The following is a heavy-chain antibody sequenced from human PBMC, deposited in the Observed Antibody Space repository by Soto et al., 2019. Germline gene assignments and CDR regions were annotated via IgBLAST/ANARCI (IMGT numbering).Heavy chain of an antibody. D-gene: IGHD5-18*01. J-gene: IGHJ4*02. CDR2: LNAGNGNT. CDR3: ARDPGYSYGSPSDYFDY. CDR1: GYTFTSYA. Sequence: ASVKVSCKASGYTFTSYAIHWVPPAPGQRLEWMGWLNAGNGNTKYSQKFQGRVTITRDTSASTAYMELSSLRSEDTAVYYCARDPGYSYGSPSDYFDYWGQGTLVTVSS. V-gene: IGHV1-3*01.